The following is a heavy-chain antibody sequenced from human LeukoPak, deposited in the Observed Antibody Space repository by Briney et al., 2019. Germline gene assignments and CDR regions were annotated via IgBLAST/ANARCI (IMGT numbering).Heavy chain of an antibody. Sequence: GGSLRLSCAASGFTFSDYGMHWVRQAAGKGLEWVAFIRYDGSNKYYADSVKGRFTISRDNSKNTLYLQMNSLRAEDTAVYYCAKDRKAAAGYYYMDVWGKGTTVTVSS. D-gene: IGHD6-13*01. CDR1: GFTFSDYG. J-gene: IGHJ6*03. CDR2: IRYDGSNK. CDR3: AKDRKAAAGYYYMDV. V-gene: IGHV3-30*02.